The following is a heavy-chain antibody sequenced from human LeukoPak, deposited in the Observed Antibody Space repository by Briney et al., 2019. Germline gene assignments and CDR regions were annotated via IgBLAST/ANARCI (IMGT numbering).Heavy chain of an antibody. CDR3: ATGGGWPYWYFDL. V-gene: IGHV4-59*01. D-gene: IGHD6-19*01. CDR1: GGSISSYH. CDR2: IYYSGST. J-gene: IGHJ2*01. Sequence: PSETLSLTCTVSGGSISSYHWSWVRQPPGKGLEWIGYIYYSGSTNHNPSLKSRVTISLDTSKNQFSLKLTSVTATDTAVYYCATGGGWPYWYFDLWGRGTLVTVSS.